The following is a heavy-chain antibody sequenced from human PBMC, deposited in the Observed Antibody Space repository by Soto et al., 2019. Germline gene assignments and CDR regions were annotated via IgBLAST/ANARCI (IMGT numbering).Heavy chain of an antibody. CDR2: IYYSGST. D-gene: IGHD6-13*01. CDR1: GGSISSGGYY. Sequence: SETLSLTCTVSGGSISSGGYYWSWIRQHPGKGLEWIGYIYYSGSTYYNPSLKSRVTISVDTSKNQFSLKLSSVTAADTAVYYCEAYSRRWYDAWAFDICGQGPMVTV. CDR3: EAYSRRWYDAWAFDI. V-gene: IGHV4-31*03. J-gene: IGHJ3*02.